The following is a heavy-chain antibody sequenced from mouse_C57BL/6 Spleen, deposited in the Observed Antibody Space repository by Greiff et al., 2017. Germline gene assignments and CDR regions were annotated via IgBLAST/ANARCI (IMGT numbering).Heavy chain of an antibody. J-gene: IGHJ2*01. Sequence: QVQLKESGAELARPGASVKMSCKASGYTFTSYTMHWVKQRPGQGLEWIGYINPSSGYTKYNQKFKDKATLTADKSASTAYMQLSSLTSEDSAVYYCARSYYGYDGDYFDYWGQGTTLTVSS. CDR1: GYTFTSYT. D-gene: IGHD2-2*01. CDR3: ARSYYGYDGDYFDY. CDR2: INPSSGYT. V-gene: IGHV1-4*01.